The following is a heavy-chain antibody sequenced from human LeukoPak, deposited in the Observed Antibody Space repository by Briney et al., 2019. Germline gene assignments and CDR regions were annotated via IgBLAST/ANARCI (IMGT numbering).Heavy chain of an antibody. V-gene: IGHV3-53*01. CDR3: ARSTYSGSYRYYFNY. CDR1: GFHFCNNY. D-gene: IGHD1-26*01. J-gene: IGHJ4*02. Sequence: GGSLRLSCAASGFHFCNNYMSWVRQAPGKGLEWVSIIYSGTSIYYADSVKGRFTISRDNSKNTLYLQMNSLRTEDRAVYYCARSTYSGSYRYYFNYWGQGTLVTVSS. CDR2: IYSGTSI.